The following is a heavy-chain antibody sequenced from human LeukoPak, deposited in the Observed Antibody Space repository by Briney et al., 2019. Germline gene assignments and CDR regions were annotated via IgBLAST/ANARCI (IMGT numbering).Heavy chain of an antibody. D-gene: IGHD3-10*01. CDR2: IKSKTDGGTT. V-gene: IGHV3-15*01. J-gene: IGHJ4*02. CDR3: TTTSKTMVRGAPSMYYFDY. Sequence: GGSLRLSCAASGFTFSNAWMSWVRQAPGKGLEWVGRIKSKTDGGTTDYAAPVKGRFTISRDDSKNTLYLQMNSLKTEDTAVYYCTTTSKTMVRGAPSMYYFDYWGQGTLVTVSS. CDR1: GFTFSNAW.